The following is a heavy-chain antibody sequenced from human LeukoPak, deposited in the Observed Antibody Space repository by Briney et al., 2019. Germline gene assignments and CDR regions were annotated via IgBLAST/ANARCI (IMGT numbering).Heavy chain of an antibody. CDR1: GFIFSDYY. J-gene: IGHJ4*02. D-gene: IGHD1-26*01. CDR2: ISGSSRIYT. Sequence: PGGSLRLSCAASGFIFSDYYMSWIRQAPGKGLEWIPYISGSSRIYTNYADSVKGRFTISRDNAKNSLYLQMNSLRAEDTAVYYCARVGNSGSYFSPFDYWGQGTLVTVSS. V-gene: IGHV3-11*06. CDR3: ARVGNSGSYFSPFDY.